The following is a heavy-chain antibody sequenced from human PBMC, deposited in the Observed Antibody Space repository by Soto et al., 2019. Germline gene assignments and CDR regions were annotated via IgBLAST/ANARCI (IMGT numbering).Heavy chain of an antibody. D-gene: IGHD3-10*01. V-gene: IGHV5-51*01. Sequence: EVQLVQSGAEVKKPGESLKISCKGSGYSFTSYWIGWVRQMPGKGLEWMGIIYPGDSDTRYSPSFQGQVTISADKSISTAYLQWSSLKASDTAMYYCARRGFDGPLIDGELFTHDYYYYYGMDVWGQGTTVTVSS. J-gene: IGHJ6*02. CDR3: ARRGFDGPLIDGELFTHDYYYYYGMDV. CDR2: IYPGDSDT. CDR1: GYSFTSYW.